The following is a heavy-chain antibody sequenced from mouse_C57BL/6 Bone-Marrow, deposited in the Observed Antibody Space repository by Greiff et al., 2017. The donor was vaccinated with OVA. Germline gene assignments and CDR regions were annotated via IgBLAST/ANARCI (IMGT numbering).Heavy chain of an antibody. CDR3: TTLWLLRGAWFAY. Sequence: SGAELVRPGASVKLSCTASGFTITDDYMPWVQQRPEQGLEWIGWIAPENGDTEYASKFQGKATITADTSSNTAYLQLSSLTSEDTAVYYCTTLWLLRGAWFAYWGQGTLVTVSA. CDR1: GFTITDDY. V-gene: IGHV14-4*01. CDR2: IAPENGDT. J-gene: IGHJ3*01. D-gene: IGHD2-3*01.